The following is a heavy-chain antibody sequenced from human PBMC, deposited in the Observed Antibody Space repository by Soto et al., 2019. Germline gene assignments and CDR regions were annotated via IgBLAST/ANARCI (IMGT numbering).Heavy chain of an antibody. V-gene: IGHV4-39*01. Sequence: PSETLSLTCTVSGGSMSFSNYHWTWIRQSPGKGPEWIGSGTTSYNPSLKSRVTIFVDTSQSQFSLKMHSVTAADTAVYYCATYGGDTGHFDYWARESWSPSPQ. J-gene: IGHJ4*02. D-gene: IGHD4-17*01. CDR3: ATYGGDTGHFDY. CDR2: SGTT. CDR1: GGSMSFSNYH.